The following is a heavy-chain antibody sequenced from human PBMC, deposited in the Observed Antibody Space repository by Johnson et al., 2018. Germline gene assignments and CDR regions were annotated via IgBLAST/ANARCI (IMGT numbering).Heavy chain of an antibody. CDR1: GFTFSSYG. D-gene: IGHD3-3*01. J-gene: IGHJ6*03. CDR3: AKDRFLEWSYYDYMDV. CDR2: ISYDGSNK. V-gene: IGHV3-30*18. Sequence: QVQLVESGGGVVQPGRSLRLSCAASGFTFSSYGMHWVRQAPGKGLEWVAVISYDGSNKYYADSVKGRFTISRDNSKNTLYLQMNSLRAEDTAVYYCAKDRFLEWSYYDYMDVWGKGTTVTVSS.